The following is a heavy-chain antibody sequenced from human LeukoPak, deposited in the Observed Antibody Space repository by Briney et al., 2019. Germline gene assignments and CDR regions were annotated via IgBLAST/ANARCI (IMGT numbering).Heavy chain of an antibody. CDR1: GFTFSSYG. Sequence: GGSLRLSCAASGFTFSSYGMHWVRQAPGKGLEWVANIKQDGSEKYYVDSVKGRFTISRDNAKNTLYLQMNSLRAEDTAIYYCARDVGEYQILGFDYWGQGTLVTVSS. CDR2: IKQDGSEK. J-gene: IGHJ4*02. V-gene: IGHV3-7*01. D-gene: IGHD3-10*01. CDR3: ARDVGEYQILGFDY.